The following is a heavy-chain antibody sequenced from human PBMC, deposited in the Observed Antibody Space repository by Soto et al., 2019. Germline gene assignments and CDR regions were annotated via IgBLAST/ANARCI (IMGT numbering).Heavy chain of an antibody. V-gene: IGHV4-31*03. CDR1: GGSISSGGYY. J-gene: IGHJ5*02. Sequence: QVQLQESGPGLVKPSQTLSLTCTVSGGSISSGGYYWSWIRQHPGKGLEWIGYIYYRGSTYYNPSLKRRVTISVDTSKNQFSLKLGSVTAADTAVYYCASRGYGDHVWFDPWGQGTLVTVSS. CDR2: IYYRGST. D-gene: IGHD4-17*01. CDR3: ASRGYGDHVWFDP.